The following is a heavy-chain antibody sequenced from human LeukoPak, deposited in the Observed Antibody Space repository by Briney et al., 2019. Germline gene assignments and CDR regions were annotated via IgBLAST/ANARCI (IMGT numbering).Heavy chain of an antibody. D-gene: IGHD3-9*01. Sequence: ASVKVSCKASGYTFTSYGISWVRQAPGQGLEWMGWISGYTGATHYSVKLQDRLTMTTDTSTSTAYMELRSLRSDDTAVYYCARDNYLLRYFDWLTPRAFDIWGQGTMVTVSS. CDR1: GYTFTSYG. J-gene: IGHJ3*02. CDR2: ISGYTGAT. CDR3: ARDNYLLRYFDWLTPRAFDI. V-gene: IGHV1-18*01.